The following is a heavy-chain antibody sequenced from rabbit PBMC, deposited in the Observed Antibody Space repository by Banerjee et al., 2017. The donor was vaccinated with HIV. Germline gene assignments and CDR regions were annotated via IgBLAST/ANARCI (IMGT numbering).Heavy chain of an antibody. CDR1: GIDFSRSFW. CDR3: ARVAVVTGMNLYNL. Sequence: QEHLVESGGGLVTLGGSLKLTCKASGIDFSRSFWISWVRQTPGKGLEWIGCIYPTYGATDYASWAKGRFTISKTSSTTVTLRMTSLTAADTATYFCARVAVVTGMNLYNLWGQGTLVTVS. CDR2: IYPTYGAT. J-gene: IGHJ4*01. D-gene: IGHD4-2*01. V-gene: IGHV1S45*01.